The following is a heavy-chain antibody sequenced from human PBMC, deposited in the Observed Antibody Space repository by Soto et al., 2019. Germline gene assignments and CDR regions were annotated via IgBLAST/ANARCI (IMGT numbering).Heavy chain of an antibody. V-gene: IGHV1-18*01. J-gene: IGHJ3*02. D-gene: IGHD3-22*01. CDR3: ARERPYYYDSSGYYPNAFDI. Sequence: QVQLVQSGAEVKKPGASVKVSCKASGYTFTSYGISWVRQAPGQGLEWMGWISAYNGNTNYAQKLQGRVTMTTDTSTSTAYMELRSLRSDDTAVYYCARERPYYYDSSGYYPNAFDIWGQGTMVTVSS. CDR2: ISAYNGNT. CDR1: GYTFTSYG.